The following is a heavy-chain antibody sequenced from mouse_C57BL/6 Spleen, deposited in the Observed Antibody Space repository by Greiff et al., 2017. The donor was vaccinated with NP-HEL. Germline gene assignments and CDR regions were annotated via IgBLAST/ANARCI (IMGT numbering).Heavy chain of an antibody. CDR2: ISSGSSTI. Sequence: VQLKESGGGLVKPGGSLKLSCAASGFTFSDYGMHWVRQAPEKGLEWVAYISSGSSTIYYADTVKGRFTISRDNAKNTLFLQMTSLRSEDTAMYYCARGDGYSPWFAYWGQGTLVTVSA. J-gene: IGHJ3*01. CDR1: GFTFSDYG. V-gene: IGHV5-17*01. CDR3: ARGDGYSPWFAY. D-gene: IGHD2-3*01.